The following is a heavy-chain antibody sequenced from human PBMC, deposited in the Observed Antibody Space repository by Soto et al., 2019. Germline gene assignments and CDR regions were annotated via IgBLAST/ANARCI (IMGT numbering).Heavy chain of an antibody. J-gene: IGHJ4*02. CDR2: INHSGST. D-gene: IGHD1-7*01. Sequence: QVQLQQWGAGLLKPSETLSLTCTVYGGSFSGYYWSWIRQPPGKGLEWIGEINHSGSTNYNPSLKSRVTISVDTSKNQFSLKRSSVTAADTAVYYCARGRGRRSITGTTGEIRYWGQGTLVTVSS. CDR1: GGSFSGYY. CDR3: ARGRGRRSITGTTGEIRY. V-gene: IGHV4-34*01.